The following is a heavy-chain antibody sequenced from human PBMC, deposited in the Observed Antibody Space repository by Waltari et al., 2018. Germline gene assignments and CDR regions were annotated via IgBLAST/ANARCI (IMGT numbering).Heavy chain of an antibody. CDR3: ARRGYSSSSRTDEFDY. CDR2: IYYSGST. V-gene: IGHV4-39*01. Sequence: QLQLQESGPGLVKPSETLSLPCTVSGGSISSSRYSWGWLRQPPGKGLEWIGSIYYSGSTYYNPSLKSRVTISVDTSKNQFSLKLSSVTAADTAVYYCARRGYSSSSRTDEFDYWGQGTLVTVSS. CDR1: GGSISSSRYS. D-gene: IGHD6-6*01. J-gene: IGHJ4*02.